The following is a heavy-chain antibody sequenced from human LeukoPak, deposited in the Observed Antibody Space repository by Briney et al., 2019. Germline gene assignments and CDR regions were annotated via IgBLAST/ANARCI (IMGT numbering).Heavy chain of an antibody. D-gene: IGHD1-26*01. Sequence: GGSLRLSCAASGFTFDDYTMHWVRQAPGKGLEWVSLISWDGGSTYYADSMKGRFTISRDNSKNSLYLQMNSLRTEDTALYYCAKDAPGGSYGAEYFQHWGQGTLVTVSS. CDR2: ISWDGGST. CDR3: AKDAPGGSYGAEYFQH. J-gene: IGHJ1*01. V-gene: IGHV3-43*01. CDR1: GFTFDDYT.